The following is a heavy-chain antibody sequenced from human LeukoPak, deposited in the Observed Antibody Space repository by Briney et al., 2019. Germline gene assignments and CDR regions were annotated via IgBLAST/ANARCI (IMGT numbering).Heavy chain of an antibody. J-gene: IGHJ3*02. Sequence: ASVKVSCKASGYTFTSYYIHWLRKAPGQGFEWMGWSDPKSGATKYEHFQGRVTMTRDTSISTAYMELSRLRSDDTAVYYCARFVSRLIVVVPAAINAFDIWGQGTMVTVSS. CDR3: ARFVSRLIVVVPAAINAFDI. V-gene: IGHV1-2*02. D-gene: IGHD2-2*02. CDR2: SDPKSGAT. CDR1: GYTFTSYY.